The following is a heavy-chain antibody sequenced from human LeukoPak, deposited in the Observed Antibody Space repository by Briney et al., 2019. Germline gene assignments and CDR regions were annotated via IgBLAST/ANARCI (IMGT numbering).Heavy chain of an antibody. CDR1: GFTFSSYA. D-gene: IGHD3-16*01. J-gene: IGHJ4*02. CDR2: ISYDGSNK. V-gene: IGHV3-30-3*01. CDR3: ARVFSAGGGVASY. Sequence: PGGSLRLSCAASGFTFSSYAMHWVRQAPGKGLEWVAVISYDGSNKYYADSAKGRFTISRDNSKNTLYLQMNSLRAEDTAVYYCARVFSAGGGVASYWGQGTLVTVSS.